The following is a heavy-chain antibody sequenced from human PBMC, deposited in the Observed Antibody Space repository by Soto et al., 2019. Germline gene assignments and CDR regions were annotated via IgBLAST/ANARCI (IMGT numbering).Heavy chain of an antibody. Sequence: QVQPQPWGAGLLKPSETLSLTCTVYAGSFSHYYWNWIRQSPGKGLEWIGKIKHGGSSSYNPSLRSRVCMSVDMSKNQFSLALSSVTAADTAVYYCARGGSSDWQVALDIWGQGTMVPVSS. CDR3: ARGGSSDWQVALDI. D-gene: IGHD6-19*01. CDR1: AGSFSHYY. V-gene: IGHV4-34*01. J-gene: IGHJ3*02. CDR2: IKHGGSS.